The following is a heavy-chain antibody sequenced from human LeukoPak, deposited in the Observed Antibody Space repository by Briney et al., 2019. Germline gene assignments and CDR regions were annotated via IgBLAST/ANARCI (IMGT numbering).Heavy chain of an antibody. J-gene: IGHJ6*02. V-gene: IGHV3-11*01. CDR3: AREVDRGYYYYGMDV. CDR2: ISHSSSSI. Sequence: GGCLRLSCAASGFTFSDYYMSWIRQAPGKGLEWVSYISHSSSSIYYADSVKGRFTISRDNTKNSLYMQMNSLRAEDTAVYYCAREVDRGYYYYGMDVWGQGTTVTVSS. D-gene: IGHD3-10*01. CDR1: GFTFSDYY.